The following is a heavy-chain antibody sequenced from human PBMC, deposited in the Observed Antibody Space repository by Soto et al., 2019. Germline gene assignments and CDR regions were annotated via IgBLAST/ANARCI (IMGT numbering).Heavy chain of an antibody. CDR2: ISTTSGNT. CDR3: ARDNGYYDF. CDR1: GYTFSSYS. Sequence: QIQMVQSGAEVKQPGASVTISCKTSGYTFSSYSINWVRQAPGQGLEWMAWISTTSGNTHYAERVQGRVTVTLDKSARTAFMEMWGLTSDDTAVYFCARDNGYYDFWGQGTLVTVSS. D-gene: IGHD2-8*01. J-gene: IGHJ4*02. V-gene: IGHV1-18*01.